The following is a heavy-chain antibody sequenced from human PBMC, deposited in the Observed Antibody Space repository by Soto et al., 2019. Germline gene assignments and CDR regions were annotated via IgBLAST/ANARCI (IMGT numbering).Heavy chain of an antibody. D-gene: IGHD3-10*01. CDR1: GFTVSSNY. J-gene: IGHJ4*02. CDR3: ARDFPITMVRGDTDY. CDR2: IYSGGST. V-gene: IGHV3-66*01. Sequence: EVQLVESGGGLVQPGGPLRLSCAASGFTVSSNYMSWVRQAPGKGLEWVLVIYSGGSTYYADSVKGRFTISRDNSKNTLYLQMNSLRAEDTAVYYCARDFPITMVRGDTDYWGQGTLVTVSS.